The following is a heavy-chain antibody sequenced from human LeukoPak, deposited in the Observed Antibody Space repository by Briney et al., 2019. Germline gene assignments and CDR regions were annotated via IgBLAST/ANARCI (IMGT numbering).Heavy chain of an antibody. J-gene: IGHJ5*02. Sequence: PSETLSLTCTVSGGSISSTSYYWGWIRQPPGKGLEWIGSIYYSGSPYYNPSLKSRVTISVDTSKNHFSLTLSSVTAADTAVYYCARHTSTATRTNWFDPWGQGTLVTVSS. CDR1: GGSISSTSYY. V-gene: IGHV4-39*01. D-gene: IGHD5-24*01. CDR2: IYYSGSP. CDR3: ARHTSTATRTNWFDP.